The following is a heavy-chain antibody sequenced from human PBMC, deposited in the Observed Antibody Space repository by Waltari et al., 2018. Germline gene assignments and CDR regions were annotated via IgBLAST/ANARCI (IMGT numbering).Heavy chain of an antibody. V-gene: IGHV3-23*01. J-gene: IGHJ4*02. D-gene: IGHD3-16*01. CDR2: ISGSGNDT. Sequence: DVQLLESGGGVVQRGGSLRVACTAYGIHFSPYAMAWVRQGLGQGLELVSTISGSGNDTYYADSVKGRFTISRDNSKNTVFLQMNMLRVEDTANYYCAKALGIMGFDCWGQGTLVAVAS. CDR1: GIHFSPYA. CDR3: AKALGIMGFDC.